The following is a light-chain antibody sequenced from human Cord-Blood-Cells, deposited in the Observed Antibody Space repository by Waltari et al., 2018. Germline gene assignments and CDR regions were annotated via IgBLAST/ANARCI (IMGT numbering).Light chain of an antibody. CDR2: WAS. Sequence: DIVMTQSPDSVAVSLGERATINCKSSPSVLYSSNNKNYLAWYQQKPGQPPKLLIYWASTRESGVPDRFSGSGSGTDFTLTISSLQAEDVAVYYCQQYYSTPYTFGQGTKLEIK. V-gene: IGKV4-1*01. CDR1: PSVLYSSNNKNY. J-gene: IGKJ2*01. CDR3: QQYYSTPYT.